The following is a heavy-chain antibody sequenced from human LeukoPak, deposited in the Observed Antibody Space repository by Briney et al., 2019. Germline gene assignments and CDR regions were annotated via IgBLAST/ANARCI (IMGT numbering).Heavy chain of an antibody. J-gene: IGHJ4*02. CDR3: ATQGPRDHFSGGFFDY. CDR1: GYTLREVS. V-gene: IGHV1-24*01. D-gene: IGHD2-15*01. Sequence: ASVKVSCKVSGYTLREVSIHWVRQAPGKGLEWMGGFDPDEVEIVYAQKLQGRITMTEDASTNTAFMELRSLRSEDTAVYYCATQGPRDHFSGGFFDYWGQGTLLSVSS. CDR2: FDPDEVEI.